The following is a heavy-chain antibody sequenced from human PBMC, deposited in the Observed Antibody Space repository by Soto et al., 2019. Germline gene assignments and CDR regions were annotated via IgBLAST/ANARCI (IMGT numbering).Heavy chain of an antibody. CDR1: GGTFSSYA. Sequence: SCKASGGTFSSYAISWVRQAPGQGLEWIGHIYESGSIKYNPSLKSRVAMSIDASRNQFSLKLNSVTAADTAVYFCARPARGGYYYYYGMDVCRQGTSDIV. CDR2: IYESGSI. V-gene: IGHV4-59*01. CDR3: ARPARGGYYYYYGMDV. D-gene: IGHD2-15*01. J-gene: IGHJ6*02.